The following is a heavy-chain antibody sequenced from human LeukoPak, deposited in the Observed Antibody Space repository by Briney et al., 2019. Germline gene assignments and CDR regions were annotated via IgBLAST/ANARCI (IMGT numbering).Heavy chain of an antibody. J-gene: IGHJ5*02. CDR1: GGSISSSSYY. V-gene: IGHV4-39*01. D-gene: IGHD3-3*01. Sequence: SETLSLTCTVSGGSISSSSYYWGWIRQPPGKGLEWIVSIYYSGSTYYNPSLKSRVTISVDTSKNQFSLKLSSVTAADTAVYYCARRAPYDFWSGYYDNWFDPWGQGTLVTVSS. CDR2: IYYSGST. CDR3: ARRAPYDFWSGYYDNWFDP.